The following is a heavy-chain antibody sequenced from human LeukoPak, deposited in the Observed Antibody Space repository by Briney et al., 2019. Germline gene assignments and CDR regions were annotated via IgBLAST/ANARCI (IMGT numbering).Heavy chain of an antibody. CDR3: AADRIMITFGGVIVYNWFDP. CDR2: INPHGGST. Sequence: GASVKVSCKASGYTFTSYYMHWIRQAPGQGPEWLGIINPHGGSTDYSHKFQDRVTMTSDTSTSTVYMELHSLSSEDTAVYYCAADRIMITFGGVIVYNWFDPWGQGTLVTVSS. CDR1: GYTFTSYY. J-gene: IGHJ5*02. V-gene: IGHV1-46*01. D-gene: IGHD3-16*02.